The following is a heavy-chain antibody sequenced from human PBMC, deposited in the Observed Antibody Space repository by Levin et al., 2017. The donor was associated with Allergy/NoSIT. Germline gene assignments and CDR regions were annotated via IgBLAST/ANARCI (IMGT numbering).Heavy chain of an antibody. CDR1: GYTFTGYY. V-gene: IGHV1-2*02. J-gene: IGHJ4*02. Sequence: ASVKVSCKASGYTFTGYYMHWVRQAPGQGLEWMGWINPNSGGTNYAQKFQGRVTMTRDTSISTAYMELSRLRSDDTAVYYCARVLGGYSGYIDYWGQGTLVTVSS. CDR3: ARVLGGYSGYIDY. D-gene: IGHD5-12*01. CDR2: INPNSGGT.